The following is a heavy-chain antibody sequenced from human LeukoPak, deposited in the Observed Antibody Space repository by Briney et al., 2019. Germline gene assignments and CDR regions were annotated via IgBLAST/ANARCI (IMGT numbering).Heavy chain of an antibody. J-gene: IGHJ5*02. V-gene: IGHV3-30*04. CDR3: ARHRFYGGNLNWFDP. CDR2: ISYDGSNK. Sequence: GGSLRLSCAASGFTFSSYAMHWVRQAPGKGLEWVAVISYDGSNKYYADSVKGRFTISRDNSKNTLYLQMNSLRAEDTAVYYCARHRFYGGNLNWFDPWGQGTLVTVSS. CDR1: GFTFSSYA. D-gene: IGHD4-23*01.